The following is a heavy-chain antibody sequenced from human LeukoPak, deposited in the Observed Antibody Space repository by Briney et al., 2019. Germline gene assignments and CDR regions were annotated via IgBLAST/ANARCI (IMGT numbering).Heavy chain of an antibody. J-gene: IGHJ4*02. CDR3: ARGLYYDSSGYYFDY. CDR2: ISSRSSYI. Sequence: KPGGSLRLSCAASGFTFSSYTMNWVRQAPGKGLEWVSSISSRSSYIYYADSVKGRFTISRDNAKNSLYLQMNSLRAEDTAVYYCARGLYYDSSGYYFDYWGQGTLVTVSS. CDR1: GFTFSSYT. D-gene: IGHD3-22*01. V-gene: IGHV3-21*01.